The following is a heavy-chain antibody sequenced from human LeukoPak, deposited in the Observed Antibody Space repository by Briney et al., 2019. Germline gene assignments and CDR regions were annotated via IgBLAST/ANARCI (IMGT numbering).Heavy chain of an antibody. Sequence: ASVKVSCKASGYTFTSYDINWVRQATGQGLGWMGWMNPNSGNTGYAQKFQGRVTMTRNTSISTAYMELSSLRSEDTAVYYCAITMVRGVIGKQDDYWGQGTLVTVFS. D-gene: IGHD3-10*01. CDR2: MNPNSGNT. CDR1: GYTFTSYD. CDR3: AITMVRGVIGKQDDY. V-gene: IGHV1-8*01. J-gene: IGHJ4*02.